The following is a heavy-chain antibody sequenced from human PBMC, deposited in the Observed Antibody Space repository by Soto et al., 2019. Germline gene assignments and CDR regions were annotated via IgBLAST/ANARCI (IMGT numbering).Heavy chain of an antibody. CDR1: GDSLSSGGHY. V-gene: IGHV4-31*03. D-gene: IGHD3-9*01. J-gene: IGHJ4*02. CDR3: ARVDHRGYFAILTDY. Sequence: SETLSLTCTVSGDSLSSGGHYWSWIRQHPGKGLEWIGHIYDSVNTYYSPSLRSRVTTSADMSKNQFSLNLRSVTAADTAVYYCARVDHRGYFAILTDYWGQGTLVTVSS. CDR2: IYDSVNT.